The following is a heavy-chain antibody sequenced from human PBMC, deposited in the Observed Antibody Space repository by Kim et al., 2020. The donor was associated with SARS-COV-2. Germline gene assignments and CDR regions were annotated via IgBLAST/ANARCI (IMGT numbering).Heavy chain of an antibody. V-gene: IGHV3-30*01. Sequence: VKGRFTISRDNSKNTLYLQMNSLRAEDTAVYYCARVGFCSGGSCYSYFQHWGQGTLVTVSS. J-gene: IGHJ1*01. D-gene: IGHD2-15*01. CDR3: ARVGFCSGGSCYSYFQH.